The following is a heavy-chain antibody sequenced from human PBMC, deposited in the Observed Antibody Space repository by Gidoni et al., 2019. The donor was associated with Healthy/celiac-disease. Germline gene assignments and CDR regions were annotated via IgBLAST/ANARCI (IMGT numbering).Heavy chain of an antibody. CDR3: ARDGGLVVVTAPDY. CDR1: DFTFSSYG. V-gene: IGHV3-33*01. J-gene: IGHJ4*02. Sequence: QVQLVESGGGVVQPGRSTRPACAASDFTFSSYGMHWVRQAPGKGLEWVAVIWYDGSNKYYADSVKGRFTISRDNSKNTLYLQMNSLRAEDTAVYYCARDGGLVVVTAPDYWGQGTLVTVSS. CDR2: IWYDGSNK. D-gene: IGHD2-21*02.